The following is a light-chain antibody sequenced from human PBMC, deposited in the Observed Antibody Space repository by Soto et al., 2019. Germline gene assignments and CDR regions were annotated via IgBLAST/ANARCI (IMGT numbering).Light chain of an antibody. CDR3: SSYTRSTIYV. V-gene: IGLV2-14*03. Sequence: QSVLTQPSSASGSPGQSITISCTGTSSDVGGYNHVSWYQHYPGKAPKLIIYDVTNRPSGVSNRFSGSKSGNTASLTISGLQAEDEADYFCSSYTRSTIYVFGTGTKVTVL. J-gene: IGLJ1*01. CDR1: SSDVGGYNH. CDR2: DVT.